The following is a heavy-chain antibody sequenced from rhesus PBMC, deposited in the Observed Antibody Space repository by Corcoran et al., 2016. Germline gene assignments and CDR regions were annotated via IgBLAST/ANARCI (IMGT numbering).Heavy chain of an antibody. CDR1: GGSVSSSNW. D-gene: IGHD1-32*01. CDR2: ISGSSGST. Sequence: QVQLQESGPGLVKPSETLSLTCAVSGGSVSSSNWWSWIRQPPGKGLEWIGYISGSSGSTYYNPSLNSRVTISTDTSKNQFSLKLSSVTAADTAVYYCARGWNGFDYWGQGVLVTVSS. J-gene: IGHJ4*01. CDR3: ARGWNGFDY. V-gene: IGHV4-65*01.